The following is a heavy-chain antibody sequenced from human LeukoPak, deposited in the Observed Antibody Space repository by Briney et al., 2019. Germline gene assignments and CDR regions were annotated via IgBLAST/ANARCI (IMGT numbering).Heavy chain of an antibody. V-gene: IGHV5-51*01. CDR1: GYSFSNYW. Sequence: GESLKISCKGSGYSFSNYWIAWVRQMPRKGLEWMGTIYPGDSDTRYSPSFQGQVTISADKSISTAYLQWSSLKASDTAMYYCARRAHYYDSSGYYTLWGQGTLVTVSS. J-gene: IGHJ4*02. D-gene: IGHD3-22*01. CDR2: IYPGDSDT. CDR3: ARRAHYYDSSGYYTL.